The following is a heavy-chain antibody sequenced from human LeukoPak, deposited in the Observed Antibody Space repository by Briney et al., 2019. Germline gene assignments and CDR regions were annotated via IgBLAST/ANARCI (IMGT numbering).Heavy chain of an antibody. J-gene: IGHJ6*02. CDR2: ISAYNGNT. Sequence: VKVSCKASGYTFTSYGISWVRQAPGQGLEWMGWISAYNGNTNYAQKLQGRVTMTTDTSTSTAYMELRSLRSDDMAVYYCARVMGYSYGYHYYYYVMDVWGQGTTVTVSS. V-gene: IGHV1-18*03. CDR1: GYTFTSYG. D-gene: IGHD5-18*01. CDR3: ARVMGYSYGYHYYYYVMDV.